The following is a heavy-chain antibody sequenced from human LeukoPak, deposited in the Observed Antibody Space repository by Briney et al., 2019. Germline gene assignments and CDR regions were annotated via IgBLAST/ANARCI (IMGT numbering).Heavy chain of an antibody. V-gene: IGHV3-21*01. Sequence: GGSLRLSCAASGFTFSSYSMNWVRQAPGKGLEWVSSISSSSSYIYYADPVKGRFTISRDNAKNSLYLQMNSLRAEDTAVYYCARDAPIAVAGTALWYYYGMDVWGKGTTVTVSS. J-gene: IGHJ6*04. CDR3: ARDAPIAVAGTALWYYYGMDV. CDR2: ISSSSSYI. CDR1: GFTFSSYS. D-gene: IGHD6-19*01.